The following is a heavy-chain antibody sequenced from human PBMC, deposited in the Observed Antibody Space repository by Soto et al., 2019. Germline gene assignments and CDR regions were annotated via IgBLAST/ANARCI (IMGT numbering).Heavy chain of an antibody. CDR3: ARDLGVALATLTLDY. CDR2: ITTSSSFR. J-gene: IGHJ4*02. CDR1: GFTLSTYS. D-gene: IGHD2-15*01. V-gene: IGHV3-21*01. Sequence: GVSLRLSCAASGFTLSTYSMNWVRQAPGKGLEWVADITTSSSFRFYADSVEGRFTISRDDAKNSLYLQMNSLRAEDTGVYYCARDLGVALATLTLDYWGQGALVTVSS.